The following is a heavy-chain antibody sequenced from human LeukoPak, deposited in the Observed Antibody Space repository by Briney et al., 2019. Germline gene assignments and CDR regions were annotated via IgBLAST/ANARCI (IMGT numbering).Heavy chain of an antibody. V-gene: IGHV4-34*01. CDR3: AKDRNSGNYYQTGDFHC. CDR2: INHSGST. J-gene: IGHJ4*02. D-gene: IGHD1-26*01. Sequence: KPSETLSLTCAVYGGSFSGYYWSWIRQPPGKGLEWIGEINHSGSTNYNPSLKSRVTISVDTSKNQFSLKLSSVTAADTAVYYCAKDRNSGNYYQTGDFHCWGQGTLVTVSS. CDR1: GGSFSGYY.